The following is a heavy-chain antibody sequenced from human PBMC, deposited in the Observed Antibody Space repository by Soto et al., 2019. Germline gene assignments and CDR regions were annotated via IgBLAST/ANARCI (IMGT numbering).Heavy chain of an antibody. D-gene: IGHD6-19*01. CDR3: ARDTPSMAGIFDY. CDR1: GGSISSGDYY. CDR2: IYYSGST. J-gene: IGHJ4*02. V-gene: IGHV4-30-4*01. Sequence: PSETLSLTCTVSGGSISSGDYYWSWIRQPPGKGLEWIGYIYYSGSTYYNPSLKSRVTISVDTSKNQFSLKLSSVTAADTVVYYCARDTPSMAGIFDYWGQGTLVTVSS.